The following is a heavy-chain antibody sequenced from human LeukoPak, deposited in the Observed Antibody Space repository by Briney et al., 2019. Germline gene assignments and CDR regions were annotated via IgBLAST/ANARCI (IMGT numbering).Heavy chain of an antibody. CDR1: GFTFSSYS. CDR2: ISSSSSYI. CDR3: ARGFGSGSSIPFDY. Sequence: GSLRLSCAASGFTFSSYSMNWVRQPPGKGLEWVSSISSSSSYIYYADSVKGRFTISRDNAKNSLYLQMNRLRAEETAVYYCARGFGSGSSIPFDYWGQGSLVTVSS. D-gene: IGHD3-10*01. V-gene: IGHV3-21*01. J-gene: IGHJ4*02.